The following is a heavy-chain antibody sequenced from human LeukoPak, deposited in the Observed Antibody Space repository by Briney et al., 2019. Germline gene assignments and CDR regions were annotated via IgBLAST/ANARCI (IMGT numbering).Heavy chain of an antibody. D-gene: IGHD3-9*01. V-gene: IGHV1-2*02. CDR2: INPNSGGT. CDR3: ARYDYDILTGGYYYYYYGMDV. J-gene: IGHJ6*02. Sequence: GASVKVSCKASGYTFTGYYMHWVRQAPGQGLEWMGWINPNSGGTNYAQKFQGRVTMTRDTSISTAYMELSRLRSDDTAVYYCARYDYDILTGGYYYYYYGMDVWGQGTTVTVSS. CDR1: GYTFTGYY.